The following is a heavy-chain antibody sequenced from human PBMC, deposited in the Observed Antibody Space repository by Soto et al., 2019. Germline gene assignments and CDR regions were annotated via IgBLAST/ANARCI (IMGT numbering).Heavy chain of an antibody. Sequence: ASVKVSCKASEYIFTSYDIDWVRQATGQGLEWMGWISANNGDTNYPQKLQGRVTMTTDTSTGTAYMELRSLRSDDTAMYYCARFYSSGWYRVRGMDVWGQGTTVTVSS. CDR2: ISANNGDT. CDR3: ARFYSSGWYRVRGMDV. J-gene: IGHJ6*02. CDR1: EYIFTSYD. V-gene: IGHV1-18*01. D-gene: IGHD6-19*01.